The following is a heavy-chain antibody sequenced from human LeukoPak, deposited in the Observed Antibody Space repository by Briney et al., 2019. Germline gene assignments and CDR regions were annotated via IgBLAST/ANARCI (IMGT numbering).Heavy chain of an antibody. V-gene: IGHV3-64*01. J-gene: IGHJ4*02. CDR2: ISSNGGST. D-gene: IGHD3-3*01. CDR3: ARGGYDFWSGYYPDYFDY. CDR1: GFTFSSYA. Sequence: GGSLRLSCAASGFTFSSYAMHWVRQAPGKGLEYVSAISSNGGSTYYANSVKGRFTISRDNSKNTLYLQMGSLRAEDMAVYYCARGGYDFWSGYYPDYFDYWGQGTLVTVSS.